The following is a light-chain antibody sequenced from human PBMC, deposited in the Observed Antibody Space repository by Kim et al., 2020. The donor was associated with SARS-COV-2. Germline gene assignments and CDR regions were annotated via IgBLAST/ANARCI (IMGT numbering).Light chain of an antibody. CDR1: QSISSEF. CDR3: KEYSTSPPAYT. Sequence: EIVLTQSPGTLSLSPGERATLSCRASQSISSEFLAWYQQITGQPPRLLIFGASKRAADIPDRFSGGGSGTDFTLTITRLEPTDSGVYCSKEYSTSPPAYTFGQGTKLEI. CDR2: GAS. V-gene: IGKV3-20*01. J-gene: IGKJ2*01.